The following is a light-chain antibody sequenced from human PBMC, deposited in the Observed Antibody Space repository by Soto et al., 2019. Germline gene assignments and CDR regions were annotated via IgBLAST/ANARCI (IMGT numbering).Light chain of an antibody. V-gene: IGKV3-15*01. CDR3: QQYGSSPLWT. CDR1: QTINSN. Sequence: EIVLTQSPGTLSLSPGERATFSCRASQTINSNLAWYQQKPGQAPRLLIYGASTRATGVPGRFSGSGSGTEFTLTISSLQSEDFAVYYCQQYGSSPLWTFGQGTKVDIK. CDR2: GAS. J-gene: IGKJ1*01.